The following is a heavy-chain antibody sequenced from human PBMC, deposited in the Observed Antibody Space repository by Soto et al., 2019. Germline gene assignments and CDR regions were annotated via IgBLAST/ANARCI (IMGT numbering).Heavy chain of an antibody. CDR2: INPNSGAT. CDR1: GYTFTGYF. D-gene: IGHD3-3*01. Sequence: QVQLVQSGAEVKKPGASVKVSCKASGYTFTGYFMHWVRQAPGQGLEWMGWINPNSGATKYAQKFQGRVTLSRDTSIRTAYMELSGLRYDDPAVYYCARGGGTILAPLPWGQGTLVTVSS. V-gene: IGHV1-2*02. CDR3: ARGGGTILAPLP. J-gene: IGHJ5*02.